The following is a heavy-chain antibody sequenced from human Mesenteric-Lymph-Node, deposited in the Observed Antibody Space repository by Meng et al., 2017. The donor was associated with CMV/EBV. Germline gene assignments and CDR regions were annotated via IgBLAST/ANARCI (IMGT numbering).Heavy chain of an antibody. V-gene: IGHV4-34*01. CDR2: INPSGST. Sequence: SETLSLTCAVYGGSFSVYYWSWIRQPPGKGLEWIGEINPSGSTNYNPSLKSRVTISVDTSKNQFSLKLTSVTAADTAVYFCARDGPRPHAFDIWGQGTMVTVSS. D-gene: IGHD6-6*01. J-gene: IGHJ3*02. CDR1: GGSFSVYY. CDR3: ARDGPRPHAFDI.